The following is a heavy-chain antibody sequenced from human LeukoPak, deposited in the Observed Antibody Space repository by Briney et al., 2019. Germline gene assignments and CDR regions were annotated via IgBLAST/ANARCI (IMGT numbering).Heavy chain of an antibody. Sequence: SETLSLTCTVSGGSISSSSYYWGWIRQPPGKGLEWIGSIYYSGSTYYNPSLKSRVTISVDTSKNQFSLKLSSVTAAGTAVYYCAREWAGYYGSGSYYYYYGMDVWGQGTTVTVSS. CDR1: GGSISSSSYY. CDR2: IYYSGST. J-gene: IGHJ6*02. D-gene: IGHD3-10*01. V-gene: IGHV4-39*07. CDR3: AREWAGYYGSGSYYYYYGMDV.